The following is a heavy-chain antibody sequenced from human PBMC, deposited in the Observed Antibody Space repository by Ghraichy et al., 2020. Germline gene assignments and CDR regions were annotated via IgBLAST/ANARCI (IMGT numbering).Heavy chain of an antibody. Sequence: GGSLRLSCAASGFTFSSYAMSWVRQAPGKGLEWVSAISGSGGSTYYADSVKGRFTISRDNSKNTLYLQMNSLRAEDTAVYYCAKDARLSGSYSYWYFDYWGQGTLVTVSS. CDR3: AKDARLSGSYSYWYFDY. J-gene: IGHJ4*02. D-gene: IGHD1-26*01. V-gene: IGHV3-23*01. CDR2: ISGSGGST. CDR1: GFTFSSYA.